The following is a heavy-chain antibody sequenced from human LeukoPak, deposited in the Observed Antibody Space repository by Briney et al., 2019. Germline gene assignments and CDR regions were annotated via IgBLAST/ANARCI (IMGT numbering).Heavy chain of an antibody. CDR3: ARDYGYCSSTSCYFPDY. D-gene: IGHD2-2*01. CDR1: GFTFSSYG. CDR2: IWYDGSNR. J-gene: IGHJ4*02. V-gene: IGHV3-33*01. Sequence: GRSLRLSCAASGFTFSSYGMHWVRQAPGKGPEWVAVIWYDGSNRYYADSVKGRLTISRDNSKNTLYLQMNSLRAEDTAVYYCARDYGYCSSTSCYFPDYWGQGTLVTVSS.